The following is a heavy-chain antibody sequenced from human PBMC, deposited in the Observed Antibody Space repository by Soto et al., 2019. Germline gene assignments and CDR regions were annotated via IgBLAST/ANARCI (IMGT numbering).Heavy chain of an antibody. V-gene: IGHV1-69*13. D-gene: IGHD2-21*02. CDR2: IIPIFGTA. CDR1: GGTFSSYA. J-gene: IGHJ3*02. Sequence: SVKVSCKASGGTFSSYAISWVRQAPGQGLEWMGGIIPIFGTANYAQKFQGRVTITADESTSTAYMELSSLRSEDTAVYYCARESQAYCGGDCHPASFDIWYQGKIVTGS. CDR3: ARESQAYCGGDCHPASFDI.